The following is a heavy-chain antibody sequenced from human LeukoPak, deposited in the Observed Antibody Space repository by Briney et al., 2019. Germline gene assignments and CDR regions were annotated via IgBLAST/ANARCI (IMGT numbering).Heavy chain of an antibody. CDR1: GFTFSSYG. CDR3: AKDNPIEQVPGLGPGY. Sequence: GGSLRLSCAASGFTFSSYGMHWVRQAPGKGLEWVTFIQYDGSNKYYADSVKGRFTISRDNSKNTLYLQMNSLRAEDTAVYFCAKDNPIEQVPGLGPGYWDQGTLVTVSS. D-gene: IGHD1-14*01. CDR2: IQYDGSNK. V-gene: IGHV3-30*02. J-gene: IGHJ4*02.